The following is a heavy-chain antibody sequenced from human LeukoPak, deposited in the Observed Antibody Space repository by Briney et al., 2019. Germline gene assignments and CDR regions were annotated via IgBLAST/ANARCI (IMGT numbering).Heavy chain of an antibody. CDR3: ARENVVVPAASGMDV. Sequence: ASVKVSCKASGYTFTSYGISWVRQAPGQGLEWMGWISAYNGNTNYAQKLQGRVTMTTDTSTNTPYMQLRSLRSDDTAVYYCARENVVVPAASGMDVWGQGTTVTVSS. CDR2: ISAYNGNT. J-gene: IGHJ6*02. CDR1: GYTFTSYG. D-gene: IGHD2-2*01. V-gene: IGHV1-18*01.